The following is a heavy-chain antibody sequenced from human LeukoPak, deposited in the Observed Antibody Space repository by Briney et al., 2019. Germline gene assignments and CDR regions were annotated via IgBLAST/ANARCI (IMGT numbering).Heavy chain of an antibody. D-gene: IGHD3-3*01. Sequence: SETLSLTCTVSGGSIGSYYWSWIRQPPGKGLEWIGYIYYSGTTNYNPSLKSRVTISVDTSKNQFSLKLASVTAADTAVYYCARDVFWRGSDYWGQGTLVTVPS. CDR3: ARDVFWRGSDY. CDR1: GGSIGSYY. J-gene: IGHJ4*02. V-gene: IGHV4-59*01. CDR2: IYYSGTT.